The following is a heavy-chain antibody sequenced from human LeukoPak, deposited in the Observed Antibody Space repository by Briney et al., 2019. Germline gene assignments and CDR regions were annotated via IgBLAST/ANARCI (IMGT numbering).Heavy chain of an antibody. CDR1: GYTFTGYY. CDR2: INPNSGGT. CDR3: ARANGDQRSNAFDI. J-gene: IGHJ3*02. Sequence: ASVKVSCKASGYTFTGYYMHWVRQAPGQGLEWMGRINPNSGGTNYAQKFQGRVTMTRDTSISTAYMELSRPRSDDTAVYYCARANGDQRSNAFDIWGQGTMVIVSS. V-gene: IGHV1-2*06. D-gene: IGHD4-17*01.